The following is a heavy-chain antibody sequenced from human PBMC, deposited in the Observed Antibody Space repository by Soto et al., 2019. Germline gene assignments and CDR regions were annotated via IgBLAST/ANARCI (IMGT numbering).Heavy chain of an antibody. D-gene: IGHD3-22*01. V-gene: IGHV3-33*01. Sequence: GGSLRLSCAASGFTFSSYGMHWVRQAPGKGLEWVAVIWYDGSNKYYADSVKGRFTISRDNSKNTLYLQMNSLRADDTAVYYCARDTKMLAPLIYMDHWGRGTLVTVSS. CDR2: IWYDGSNK. CDR1: GFTFSSYG. J-gene: IGHJ4*02. CDR3: ARDTKMLAPLIYMDH.